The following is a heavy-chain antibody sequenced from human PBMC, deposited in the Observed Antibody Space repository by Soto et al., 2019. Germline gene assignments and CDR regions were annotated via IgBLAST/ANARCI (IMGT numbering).Heavy chain of an antibody. V-gene: IGHV4-39*07. J-gene: IGHJ4*02. CDR1: GVSISGSRYY. CDR3: ARINGGSPDF. D-gene: IGHD2-15*01. CDR2: IYYSGST. Sequence: SETLSLTCTVSGVSISGSRYYWGWIRQPPGRGLEWIGNIYYSGSTYYTPALKSRVTLSVDTSKNQFSLNLTSVTAADTAVYYCARINGGSPDFWGQGTLVTVSS.